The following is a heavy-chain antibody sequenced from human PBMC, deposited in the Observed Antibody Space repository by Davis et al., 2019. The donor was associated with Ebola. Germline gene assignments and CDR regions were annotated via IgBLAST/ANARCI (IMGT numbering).Heavy chain of an antibody. CDR1: GYTFTNYA. D-gene: IGHD3-10*01. CDR2: INGGNGNR. V-gene: IGHV1-3*01. Sequence: ASVKVSCKASGYTFTNYAIHWVRQAPGQRPEWMGWINGGNGNRKYSQRLQDRVTITRDTSASTVYMELSSLRSEDTAVYYCAREGGLVRGVVITWKYGMDVWGQGTRVTVSS. CDR3: AREGGLVRGVVITWKYGMDV. J-gene: IGHJ6*02.